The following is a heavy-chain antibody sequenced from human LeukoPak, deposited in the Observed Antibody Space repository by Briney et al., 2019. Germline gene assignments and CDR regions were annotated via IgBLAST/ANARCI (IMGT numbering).Heavy chain of an antibody. J-gene: IGHJ4*02. D-gene: IGHD6-6*01. CDR2: VYYTGST. V-gene: IGHV4-59*01. CDR3: ARAYSSSSFYFDY. Sequence: PSQTLSLTCTVSDGSISGYYWSWIRQPPGKGLEWIGYVYYTGSTNYNPSLKSRVTISVDTSKNQFSLKLSSVTAADTAVYYCARAYSSSSFYFDYWGQGTLVTVSS. CDR1: DGSISGYY.